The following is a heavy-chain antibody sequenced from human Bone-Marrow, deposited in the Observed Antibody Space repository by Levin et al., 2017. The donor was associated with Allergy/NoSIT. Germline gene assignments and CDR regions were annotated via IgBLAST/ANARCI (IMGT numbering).Heavy chain of an antibody. Sequence: PGGSLRLSCAASGFAFSTYSMNWVRQAPGKGLEWVSYISTSSSTIYYADSVKGRFTISRDNAKNSLYLQMNSLRDEDTAVYYCARDNTGYSAYYYYYYGMDVWGQGTTVTVSS. V-gene: IGHV3-48*02. CDR1: GFAFSTYS. J-gene: IGHJ6*02. CDR2: ISTSSSTI. D-gene: IGHD3-9*01. CDR3: ARDNTGYSAYYYYYYGMDV.